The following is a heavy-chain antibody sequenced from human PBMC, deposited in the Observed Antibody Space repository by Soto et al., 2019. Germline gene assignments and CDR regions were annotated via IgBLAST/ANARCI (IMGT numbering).Heavy chain of an antibody. CDR3: ARDGVGVVTPTYYGMDV. CDR2: ISAYNGNT. CDR1: GYTFTSYG. D-gene: IGHD2-21*02. V-gene: IGHV1-18*01. J-gene: IGHJ6*02. Sequence: VKVSCKASGYTFTSYGISWVRQAPGQGLEWMGWISAYNGNTNYAQKLQGRVTMTTDTSTSTAYMELRSLRSDDTAVYYCARDGVGVVTPTYYGMDVWGQGTTVTVSS.